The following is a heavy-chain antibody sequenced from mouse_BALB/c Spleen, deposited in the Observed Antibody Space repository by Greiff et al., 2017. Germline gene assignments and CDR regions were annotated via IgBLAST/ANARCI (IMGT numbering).Heavy chain of an antibody. V-gene: IGHV5-6-5*01. CDR2: ISSGGST. D-gene: IGHD2-3*01. J-gene: IGHJ4*01. CDR1: GFTFSSYA. CDR3: ARGEGYSDYYAMDY. Sequence: EVKLVESGGGLVKPGGSLKLSCAASGFTFSSYAMSWVRQTPEKGLEWVASISSGGSTYYPDSVKGRFTISRDNARNILYLQMSSLRSEDTAMYYCARGEGYSDYYAMDYWGQGTSVTVSS.